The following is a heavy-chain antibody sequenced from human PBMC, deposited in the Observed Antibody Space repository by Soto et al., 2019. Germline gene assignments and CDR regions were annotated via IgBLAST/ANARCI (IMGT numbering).Heavy chain of an antibody. CDR3: ARGVPAAGTDWFDP. V-gene: IGHV4-4*07. D-gene: IGHD6-13*01. CDR2: VSSTGSS. Sequence: PSETLSLTCTVPGGSISNYYWSWIRQSAEKRLEWIGRVSSTGSSYYNPSLKSRVTISVDTSKNQVSLNLTSVTAADTAVYYCARGVPAAGTDWFDPWGQGTLVTVSS. J-gene: IGHJ5*02. CDR1: GGSISNYY.